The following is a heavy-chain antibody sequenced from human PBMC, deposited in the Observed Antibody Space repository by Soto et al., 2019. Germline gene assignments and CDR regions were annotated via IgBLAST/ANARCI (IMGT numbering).Heavy chain of an antibody. CDR2: SRNKAKSYST. CDR3: TRVLAVAGFYYFDY. CDR1: GFTFSDHY. J-gene: IGHJ4*02. D-gene: IGHD6-19*01. V-gene: IGHV3-72*01. Sequence: EAQLVESGGALVQPGGSLRLSCAASGFTFSDHYMDWVRQAPGKGLEWVGRSRNKAKSYSTDYAASVKGRFTVSRDGSKSSLYLQMNSLKTEDTAMYYCTRVLAVAGFYYFDYWGQGTLVTVSS.